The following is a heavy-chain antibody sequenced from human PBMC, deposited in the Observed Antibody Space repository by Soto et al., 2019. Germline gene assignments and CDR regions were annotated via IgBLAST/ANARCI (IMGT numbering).Heavy chain of an antibody. Sequence: EVQLVESGGGLVKPGGSLRLSCAASGFTFTHAWMNCVRQAPGKGLEWVSSITSSSTYMYYADSVKGRFTICRDNPKKSLVLQMNSLRAEDPAMYYCARDWPFLGYCSITSCADNWFDPWGQGTLVTVS. CDR2: ITSSSTYM. CDR3: ARDWPFLGYCSITSCADNWFDP. CDR1: GFTFTHAW. V-gene: IGHV3-21*01. J-gene: IGHJ5*02. D-gene: IGHD2-2*01.